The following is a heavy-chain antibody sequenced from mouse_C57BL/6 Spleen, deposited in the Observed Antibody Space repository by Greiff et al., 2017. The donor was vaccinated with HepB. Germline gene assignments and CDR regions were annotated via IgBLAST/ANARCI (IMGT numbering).Heavy chain of an antibody. CDR1: GFSLTSYG. D-gene: IGHD2-3*01. J-gene: IGHJ4*01. V-gene: IGHV2-5*01. CDR2: IWRGGST. Sequence: VKLVESGPGLVQPSQSLSITCTVSGFSLTSYGVHWVRQSPGKGLEWLGVIWRGGSTDYNAAFMSRLSITKDNSKSQVFFKMNSLQADDTAIYYCAKRGGYYEGAMDYWGQGTSVTVSS. CDR3: AKRGGYYEGAMDY.